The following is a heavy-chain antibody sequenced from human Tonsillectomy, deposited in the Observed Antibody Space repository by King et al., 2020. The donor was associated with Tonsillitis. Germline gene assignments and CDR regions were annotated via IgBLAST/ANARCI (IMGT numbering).Heavy chain of an antibody. CDR3: ARGDYFDTSGYYPPFDY. D-gene: IGHD3-22*01. V-gene: IGHV4-4*07. Sequence: VQLQESGPGLVKPSETLSLTCTPSCGSITSYYWSWIRQPAGKGLEWIGRIYSSGSTNYNPSHKSRVTMSVDTSKNQFSLKLSSVTAADTAVYYCARGDYFDTSGYYPPFDYWGQGTLVTVSS. CDR1: CGSITSYY. J-gene: IGHJ4*02. CDR2: IYSSGST.